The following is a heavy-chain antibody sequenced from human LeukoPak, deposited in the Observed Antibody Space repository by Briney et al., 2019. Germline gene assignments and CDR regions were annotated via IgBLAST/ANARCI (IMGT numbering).Heavy chain of an antibody. J-gene: IGHJ4*02. CDR1: GGSISSYY. V-gene: IGHV4-59*01. CDR2: MYYSGST. D-gene: IGHD3-16*02. CDR3: ARDRGYDYVWGSYRYDY. Sequence: SETLSLTCTVSGGSISSYYWSWIRQPPGKGLEWIGYMYYSGSTNYNPSLKSRVTISVDTSKNQFSLKLSSVTAADTAVYYCARDRGYDYVWGSYRYDYWGQGTLVTVSS.